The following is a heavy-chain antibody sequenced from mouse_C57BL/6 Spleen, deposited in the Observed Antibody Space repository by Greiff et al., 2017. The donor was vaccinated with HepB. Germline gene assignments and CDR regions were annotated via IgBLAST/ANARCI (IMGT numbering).Heavy chain of an antibody. J-gene: IGHJ4*01. V-gene: IGHV1-15*01. CDR2: IDPENGGT. CDR3: TRLPLNYAMDY. Sequence: VQLQESGAELVRPGASVTLSCKASGYTFTDYEMHWVKQTPVHGLEWIGAIDPENGGTDYNQKFKDKAILTADKSSSTAYMQLRSLTSEDSAVYYGTRLPLNYAMDYWGQGTSVTVSS. CDR1: GYTFTDYE.